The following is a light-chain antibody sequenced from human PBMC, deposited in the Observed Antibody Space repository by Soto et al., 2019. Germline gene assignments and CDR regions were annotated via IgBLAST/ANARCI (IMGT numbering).Light chain of an antibody. V-gene: IGKV2-24*01. CDR1: QSLVHSDGNPY. CDR3: MQVTHFPYS. J-gene: IGKJ2*03. CDR2: QSS. Sequence: DIVLTQHPDFSPVTLGQPASISCRSSQSLVHSDGNPYLSWLQQRPGQPPRLLIYQSSNRVFGVPDRFSGSGAGTDFTLRISRVEAEDVGMYYCMQVTHFPYSFGQGSKLEI.